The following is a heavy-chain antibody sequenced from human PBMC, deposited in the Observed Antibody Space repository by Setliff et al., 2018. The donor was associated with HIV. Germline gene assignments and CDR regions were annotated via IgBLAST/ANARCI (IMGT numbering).Heavy chain of an antibody. CDR3: ARTAGSYYSYGMDV. CDR1: GYSFTSYW. J-gene: IGHJ6*02. CDR2: IYPGDSET. Sequence: ESLQISCKVSGYSFTSYWIGWVRQMPGKGLGWMGVIYPGDSETRYRPSFQGQVTNSSDKSISTAYLQWSSLKASDTAMDYCARTAGSYYSYGMDVWGQGTTVTVSS. V-gene: IGHV5-51*01. D-gene: IGHD6-19*01.